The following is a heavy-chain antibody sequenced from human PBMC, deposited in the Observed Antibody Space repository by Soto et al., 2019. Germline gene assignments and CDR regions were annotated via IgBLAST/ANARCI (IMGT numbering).Heavy chain of an antibody. V-gene: IGHV3-23*01. Sequence: EVQLLESGGGLVQPGGSLRLSCAASGFTFSSYAMSWVRQAPGKGLEWVSAISGSGGSTYNADSVKGRFTISRDNSKNTLYLQMNSLRAEDTAVYYCANSLDDSSSPKFDYWGQGTLVTVSS. CDR3: ANSLDDSSSPKFDY. D-gene: IGHD6-13*01. CDR2: ISGSGGST. J-gene: IGHJ4*02. CDR1: GFTFSSYA.